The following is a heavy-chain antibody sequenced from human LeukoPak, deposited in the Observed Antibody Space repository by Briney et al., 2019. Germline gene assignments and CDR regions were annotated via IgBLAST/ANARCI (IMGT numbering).Heavy chain of an antibody. V-gene: IGHV3-11*04. CDR1: GFTLSSYA. CDR3: AKVPGYCSGGSCYFGYYYYYMDV. CDR2: ISSSGSTI. D-gene: IGHD2-15*01. J-gene: IGHJ6*03. Sequence: GGSLRLSCAASGFTLSSYAMSWIRQAPGKGLEWVSYISSSGSTIYYADSVKGRFTISRDNAKNSLYLQMNSLRAEDTAVYYCAKVPGYCSGGSCYFGYYYYYMDVWGKGTTVTVSS.